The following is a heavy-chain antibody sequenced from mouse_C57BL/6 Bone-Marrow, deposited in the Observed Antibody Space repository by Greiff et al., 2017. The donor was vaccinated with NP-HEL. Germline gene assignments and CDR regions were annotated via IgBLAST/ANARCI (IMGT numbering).Heavy chain of an antibody. V-gene: IGHV1-64*01. CDR3: ARPYGSSSWLAY. CDR2: IHPNSGST. J-gene: IGHJ3*01. Sequence: QVQLQQPGAELVKPGASVKLSCKASGYTFTSYWMHWVKQRPGQGLEWIGMIHPNSGSTNYNEKFKSKATLTVDKSSSTAYMQLSSLTSEDTAVYYCARPYGSSSWLAYWGKGTLVTVSA. D-gene: IGHD1-1*01. CDR1: GYTFTSYW.